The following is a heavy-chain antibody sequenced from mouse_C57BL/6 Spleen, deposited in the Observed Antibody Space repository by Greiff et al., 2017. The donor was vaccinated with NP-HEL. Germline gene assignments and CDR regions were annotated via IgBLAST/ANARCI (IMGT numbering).Heavy chain of an antibody. J-gene: IGHJ1*03. CDR2: IRNKANGYTT. Sequence: EVQVVESGGGLVQPGGSLSLSCAASGFTFTEYYMSWVRQPPGKALEWLGFIRNKANGYTTEYSASVKGRFTISRDNSQSILYLQMNALRAEDSATYYCARHYYGAFDVWGTGTTVTVSS. D-gene: IGHD1-1*01. CDR3: ARHYYGAFDV. CDR1: GFTFTEYY. V-gene: IGHV7-3*01.